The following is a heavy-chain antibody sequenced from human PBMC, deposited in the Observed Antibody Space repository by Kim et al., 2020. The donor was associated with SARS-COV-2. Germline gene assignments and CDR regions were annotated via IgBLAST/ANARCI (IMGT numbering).Heavy chain of an antibody. J-gene: IGHJ4*02. CDR2: IRSKRYGETT. CDR3: TSGPYYYDSAAYFHDY. Sequence: GGSLRLSCTTSGLTFGDYAMSWFRQAPGKGLEWVAFIRSKRYGETTEYAASVKGRFTISRDDYKRIAYLQMNGLKTEDTAVYYCTSGPYYYDSAAYFHDYGGQETLVTVSS. D-gene: IGHD3-22*01. V-gene: IGHV3-49*03. CDR1: GLTFGDYA.